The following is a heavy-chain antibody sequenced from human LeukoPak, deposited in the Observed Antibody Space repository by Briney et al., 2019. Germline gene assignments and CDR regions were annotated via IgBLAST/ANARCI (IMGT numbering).Heavy chain of an antibody. V-gene: IGHV1-69*01. D-gene: IGHD2-2*01. CDR1: GGTFSSYA. CDR3: AIGYCSSTSCYGGFDY. Sequence: GASVKVSCKASGGTFSSYAISWVRQAPGQGLEWMGGIIPIFGTANNAQKFQGRVTITADESTSTAYMELSSLRSEDTAVYYCAIGYCSSTSCYGGFDYWGQGTLVTVSS. CDR2: IIPIFGTA. J-gene: IGHJ4*02.